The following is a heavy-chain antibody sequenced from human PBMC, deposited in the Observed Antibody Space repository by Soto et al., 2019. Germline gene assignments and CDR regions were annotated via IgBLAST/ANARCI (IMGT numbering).Heavy chain of an antibody. J-gene: IGHJ6*02. D-gene: IGHD6-13*01. CDR1: GFTFSSYS. Sequence: VGSLRLSCAASGFTFSSYSMNWVRQAPGKGLEWVSSISSSSYIYYADSVKGRFTISRDNAKNSLYLQMNSLRAEDTAVYYCARDKEAGTNYYYYYGMDVWGQGTTVTVSS. CDR2: ISSSSYI. CDR3: ARDKEAGTNYYYYYGMDV. V-gene: IGHV3-21*01.